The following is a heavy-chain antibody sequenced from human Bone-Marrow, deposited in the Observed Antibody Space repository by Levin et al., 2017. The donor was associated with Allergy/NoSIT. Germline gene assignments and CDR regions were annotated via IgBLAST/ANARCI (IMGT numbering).Heavy chain of an antibody. Sequence: ASVKVSCAASGFTFSSYAMSWVRQAPGKGLEWVSAISGSGGSTYYADSVKGRFTISRDNSKNTLYLQMNSLRAEDTAVYYCAKGVFGNGIVMDVWGQGTTVTVSS. D-gene: IGHD2-15*01. CDR2: ISGSGGST. CDR3: AKGVFGNGIVMDV. J-gene: IGHJ6*02. V-gene: IGHV3-23*01. CDR1: GFTFSSYA.